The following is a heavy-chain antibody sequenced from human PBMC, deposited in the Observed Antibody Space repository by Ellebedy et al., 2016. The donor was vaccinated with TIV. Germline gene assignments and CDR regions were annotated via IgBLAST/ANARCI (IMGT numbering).Heavy chain of an antibody. CDR1: GFTVNSNY. Sequence: GESLKISCVVSGFTVNSNYMSWVRQAPGKGLEWVSVISVGGSTYYADSVKGRFTISSDNSKNTLLLQMNSLRADDTAVYYCATETFNDADLILWGLFSMWGQGTTVTVSS. D-gene: IGHD3-10*01. V-gene: IGHV3-66*01. J-gene: IGHJ3*02. CDR2: ISVGGST. CDR3: ATETFNDADLILWGLFSM.